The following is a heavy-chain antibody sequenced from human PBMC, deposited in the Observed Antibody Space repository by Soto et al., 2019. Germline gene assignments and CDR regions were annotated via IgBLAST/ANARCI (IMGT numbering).Heavy chain of an antibody. Sequence: QVQLVQSGAEVKKPGSSVKVSCKASGGTFSSYAISWVRQAPGQVLEWMGGIIPIFGTANYAQKFQGRVTITADESTSTAYMELSSLRSEDTAVYYCAREEMKGMTTHNWFDPWGQGTLVTVSS. D-gene: IGHD4-17*01. CDR1: GGTFSSYA. CDR2: IIPIFGTA. CDR3: AREEMKGMTTHNWFDP. J-gene: IGHJ5*02. V-gene: IGHV1-69*01.